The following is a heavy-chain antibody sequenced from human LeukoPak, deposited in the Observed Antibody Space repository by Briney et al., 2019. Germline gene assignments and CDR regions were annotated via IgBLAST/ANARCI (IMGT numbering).Heavy chain of an antibody. CDR2: ISGSGGST. CDR3: AKGAGGYYYYGMDV. D-gene: IGHD3-16*01. V-gene: IGHV3-23*01. J-gene: IGHJ6*02. Sequence: GGSLRLSCAASGFTFSSYAMSWVRQAPGKGLEWVSAISGSGGSTYYADSVKGRFTISRDNSKNTLYLQMGSLRAEDTAVYYCAKGAGGYYYYGMDVWGQGTTVTVSS. CDR1: GFTFSSYA.